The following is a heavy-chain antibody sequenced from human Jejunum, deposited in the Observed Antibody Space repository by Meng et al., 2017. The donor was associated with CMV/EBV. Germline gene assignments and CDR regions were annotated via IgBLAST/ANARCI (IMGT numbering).Heavy chain of an antibody. D-gene: IGHD1-1*01. CDR3: ASGNDFNI. CDR1: GFTFSIHW. CDR2: IKPDGSEI. Sequence: SCADSGFTFSIHWMSWVRQPPGKGPEWVASIKPDGSEIQYVGSLRGRFTVSRDNARKSLYLPMNSLTAEDTAVYYCASGNDFNIWGQGTLVTVSS. J-gene: IGHJ3*02. V-gene: IGHV3-7*01.